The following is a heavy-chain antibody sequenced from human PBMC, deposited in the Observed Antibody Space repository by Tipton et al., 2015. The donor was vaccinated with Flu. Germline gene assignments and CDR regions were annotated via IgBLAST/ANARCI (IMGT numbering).Heavy chain of an antibody. V-gene: IGHV3-9*01. Sequence: SLRLSCAASGFTFDDYAMHWVRQAPGKGLEWVSGISWNSGSIGYADSVKGRFTISRDNAKNSLYLQMNSLRAEDTALYYCAKGRGSGNYYDSSGHVYYFDYWGQGTLVTVSS. D-gene: IGHD3-22*01. CDR2: ISWNSGSI. CDR3: AKGRGSGNYYDSSGHVYYFDY. CDR1: GFTFDDYA. J-gene: IGHJ4*02.